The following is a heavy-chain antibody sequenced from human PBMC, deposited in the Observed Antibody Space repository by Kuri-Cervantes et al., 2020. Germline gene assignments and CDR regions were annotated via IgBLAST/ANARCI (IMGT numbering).Heavy chain of an antibody. J-gene: IGHJ3*02. Sequence: SLKISCAASGFTFDDYAMHWVRQAPGKGLEWVSGISWNSGSIGYADSVKGRFTISRDNSKNTLYLQMNSLRAEDTAVYYCAKMRSGYGDYANAFDIWGQGTMVTVSS. D-gene: IGHD4-17*01. CDR3: AKMRSGYGDYANAFDI. V-gene: IGHV3-9*01. CDR2: ISWNSGSI. CDR1: GFTFDDYA.